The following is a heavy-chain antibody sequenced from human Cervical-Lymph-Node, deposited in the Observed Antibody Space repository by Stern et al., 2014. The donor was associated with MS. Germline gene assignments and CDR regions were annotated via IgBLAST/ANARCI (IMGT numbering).Heavy chain of an antibody. J-gene: IGHJ4*02. CDR1: GFTVSRDY. V-gene: IGHV3-53*01. Sequence: VQLVESGGGVIQPGGSLRLSCTASGFTVSRDYMTWVRQAPGKGLEWVSLITNVGSTFYTDSVKGRFTISRDDSKNTVYLHMTSLRAEDTAMYYCARDTSSPERSDWWGQGTLVTFSS. CDR3: ARDTSSPERSDW. CDR2: ITNVGST. D-gene: IGHD1-1*01.